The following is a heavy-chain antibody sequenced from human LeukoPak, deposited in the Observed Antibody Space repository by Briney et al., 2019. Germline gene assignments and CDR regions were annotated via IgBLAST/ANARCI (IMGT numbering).Heavy chain of an antibody. CDR3: ARGSVQLWLRDTYYYMDV. CDR2: INWNGRIT. Sequence: GESLRLSCAASRFTFDDYAMDWVRQVPGRGLECVSGINWNGRITKYADSVKARFTISRQNTKNSLYLYMNNLGGEDTALYFCARGSVQLWLRDTYYYMDVWGKGTTVTVSS. D-gene: IGHD5-18*01. V-gene: IGHV3-20*04. J-gene: IGHJ6*03. CDR1: RFTFDDYA.